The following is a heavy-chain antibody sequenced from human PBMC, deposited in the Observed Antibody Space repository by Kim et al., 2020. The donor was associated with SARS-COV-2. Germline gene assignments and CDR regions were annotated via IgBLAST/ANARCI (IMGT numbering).Heavy chain of an antibody. J-gene: IGHJ4*02. CDR1: GFTFGDYG. V-gene: IGHV3-20*04. Sequence: GGSLRLSCAASGFTFGDYGMSWVRQAPGKGLEWVSGINRNSDSTGYADSVKGRLTISRDNAKNSLYLQMNSLRADDTALYYCVRGYAGGPFDYWGQGTLV. CDR3: VRGYAGGPFDY. D-gene: IGHD3-16*01. CDR2: INRNSDST.